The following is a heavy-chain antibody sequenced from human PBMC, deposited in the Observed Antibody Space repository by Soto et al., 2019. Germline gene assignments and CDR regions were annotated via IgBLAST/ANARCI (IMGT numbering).Heavy chain of an antibody. CDR1: GGSIKDYY. J-gene: IGHJ4*02. CDR2: IYYGGST. CDR3: ASQSDYDGYFFDY. D-gene: IGHD3-16*01. Sequence: SETLSLTCTVSGGSIKDYYWSWIRQPPGKGLEWIAYIYYGGSTNYNPSLKSRVTISVDTSKNQSSLKLRSVTSADTAVYYCASQSDYDGYFFDYWGQGTLVTVSS. V-gene: IGHV4-59*01.